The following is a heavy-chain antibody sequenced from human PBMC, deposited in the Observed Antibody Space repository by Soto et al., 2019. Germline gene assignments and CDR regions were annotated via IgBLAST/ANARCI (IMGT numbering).Heavy chain of an antibody. D-gene: IGHD2-2*01. CDR3: AKDLTSTSRTPEL. CDR2: ISNSGGST. Sequence: LRLSCAASGFTVTNSAMNWVRQAPGKGLEWVSAISNSGGSTYYADSMKGRFTISRDNSKNTLYLQMNSLRAEDTAIYYCAKDLTSTSRTPELWGQGTLVTVSS. V-gene: IGHV3-23*01. J-gene: IGHJ4*02. CDR1: GFTVTNSA.